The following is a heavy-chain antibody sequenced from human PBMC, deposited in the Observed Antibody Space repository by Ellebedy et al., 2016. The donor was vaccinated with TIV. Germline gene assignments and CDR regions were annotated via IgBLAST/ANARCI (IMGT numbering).Heavy chain of an antibody. D-gene: IGHD6-19*01. CDR2: MNPNSGNT. CDR1: GYTFTSHD. CDR3: ARVGKTVADDY. J-gene: IGHJ4*02. V-gene: IGHV1-8*01. Sequence: AASVKVSCKASGYTFTSHDINWVRQATGQGLEWMGWMNPNSGNTGYTQKFQGRVTMTRNTSLSTAYMALSSLRSEDTAVYYCARVGKTVADDYWGQGTLVTVSS.